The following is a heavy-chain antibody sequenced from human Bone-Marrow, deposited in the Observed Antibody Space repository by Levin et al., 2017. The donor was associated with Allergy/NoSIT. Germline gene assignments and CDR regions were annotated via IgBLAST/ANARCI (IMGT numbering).Heavy chain of an antibody. CDR2: IWYNGENK. Sequence: GGSLRLSCAASGFTFNDYGIHWVRQTPGKGLEWVAAIWYNGENKYYANSVKGRFTISRDNSKNTVSLQMDRLRAGDTAMYYCARDSTPYGDYPGVFDYWGQGSLVTVSS. CDR1: GFTFNDYG. D-gene: IGHD4-17*01. V-gene: IGHV3-33*01. CDR3: ARDSTPYGDYPGVFDY. J-gene: IGHJ4*02.